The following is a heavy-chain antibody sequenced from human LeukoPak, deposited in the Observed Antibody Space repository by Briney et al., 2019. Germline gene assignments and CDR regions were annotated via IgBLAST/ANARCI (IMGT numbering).Heavy chain of an antibody. CDR3: ARDCGDYYDSSGYSHPGGFDY. CDR2: ISSSGSTI. Sequence: GGSLRLSCAASGFTFSSYDMNWVRQAPGKGLEWVSYISSSGSTIYYADSVKGRFTISRDNAKNSLYLQMNSLRAEDTAVYYCARDCGDYYDSSGYSHPGGFDYWGQGTLVTVSS. V-gene: IGHV3-48*03. CDR1: GFTFSSYD. J-gene: IGHJ4*02. D-gene: IGHD3-22*01.